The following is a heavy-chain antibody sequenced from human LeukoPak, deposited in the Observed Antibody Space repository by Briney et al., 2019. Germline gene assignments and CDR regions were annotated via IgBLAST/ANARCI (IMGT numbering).Heavy chain of an antibody. J-gene: IGHJ4*02. V-gene: IGHV3-23*01. CDR2: ISGSGGST. D-gene: IGHD6-19*01. CDR3: AKETYSSGWYPYFDY. Sequence: GGSLRLSRVASGFTFSSYAMSWVRQAPGKGLEWVSGISGSGGSTYYADSVKGRFTISRDNSKNTLILQMNSLRAEDTAVYYCAKETYSSGWYPYFDYWGQGTLVTVSS. CDR1: GFTFSSYA.